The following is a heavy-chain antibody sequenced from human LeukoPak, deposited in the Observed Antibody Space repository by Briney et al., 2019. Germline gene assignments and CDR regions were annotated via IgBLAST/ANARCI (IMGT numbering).Heavy chain of an antibody. D-gene: IGHD3-16*02. CDR1: GCTFSSYA. CDR3: ARDGAKIMITFGGVIDYNWFDP. J-gene: IGHJ5*02. V-gene: IGHV1-69*04. Sequence: ASVKVSCKASGCTFSSYAISWVRQAPGQGLEWMGRIIPILGIANYSQKFQGRVTITADKSTSTAYMELSSLRSEDTAVYYCARDGAKIMITFGGVIDYNWFDPWGQGTLVTVSS. CDR2: IIPILGIA.